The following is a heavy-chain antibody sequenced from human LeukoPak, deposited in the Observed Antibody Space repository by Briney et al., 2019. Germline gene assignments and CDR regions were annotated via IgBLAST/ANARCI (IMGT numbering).Heavy chain of an antibody. CDR3: ARGGKWDVTPFDY. V-gene: IGHV3-23*01. CDR2: IGGGGGST. D-gene: IGHD1-26*01. CDR1: GFTFTSYS. J-gene: IGHJ4*02. Sequence: GGSLRLSCAASGFTFTSYSMNWVRQAPGKGLEWVSTIGGGGGSTYYADSVKGRFTISRDNSKNTLYLQVNSLRAEDTAVYYCARGGKWDVTPFDYWGQGTLVTVSS.